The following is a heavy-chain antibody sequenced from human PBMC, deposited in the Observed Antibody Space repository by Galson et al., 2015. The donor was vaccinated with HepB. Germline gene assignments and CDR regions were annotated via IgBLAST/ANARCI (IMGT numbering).Heavy chain of an antibody. CDR3: ARVRGYDFWSGYWSYDYYYMDV. V-gene: IGHV7-4-1*02. CDR1: GYTFTSYA. D-gene: IGHD3-3*01. CDR2: INTNTGNP. J-gene: IGHJ6*03. Sequence: SVKVSCKASGYTFTSYAMNWVRQAPGQGLEWMGWINTNTGNPTYAQGFTGRLVFSLDTSVSTAYLQISSLKAEDTVVYYCARVRGYDFWSGYWSYDYYYMDVWGKGTTVTVSS.